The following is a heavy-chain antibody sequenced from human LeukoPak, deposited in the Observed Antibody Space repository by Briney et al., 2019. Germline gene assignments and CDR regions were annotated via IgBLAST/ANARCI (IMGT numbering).Heavy chain of an antibody. CDR1: GGTFSSCA. V-gene: IGHV1-69*04. CDR3: ARCDTAGRYYFDY. CDR2: IIPILGIA. Sequence: ASVKVSCKASGGTFSSCAISWVRQAPGQGLEWMGRIIPILGIANYAQKFQGRVTITADKSTSTAYMELSSLRSEDTAVYYCARCDTAGRYYFDYWGQGTLVTVSS. D-gene: IGHD5-18*01. J-gene: IGHJ4*02.